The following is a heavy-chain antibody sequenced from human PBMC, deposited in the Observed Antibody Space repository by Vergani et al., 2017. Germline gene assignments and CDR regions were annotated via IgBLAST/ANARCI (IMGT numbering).Heavy chain of an antibody. J-gene: IGHJ3*01. D-gene: IGHD1-26*01. V-gene: IGHV4-61*02. CDR2: IYVSGFT. CDR3: ARVNKHLRPRAFPL. Sequence: QVQLQESGPGLVKPSQTLSLTCTVSGASINNDFYYWHWIRQPAGKGLQWIGRIYVSGFTDYNSSLQSRVSMSVDTSKNQFSLTLTCVTAADTAVYYCARVNKHLRPRAFPLWGQGTMVAVSS. CDR1: GASINNDFYY.